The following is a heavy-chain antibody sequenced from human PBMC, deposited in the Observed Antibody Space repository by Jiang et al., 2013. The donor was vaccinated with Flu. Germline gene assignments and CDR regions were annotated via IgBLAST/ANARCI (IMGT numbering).Heavy chain of an antibody. V-gene: IGHV5-51*03. CDR2: IYPADSDT. CDR3: ARLSGQWLIRSQGFFDF. D-gene: IGHD6-19*01. Sequence: QLVESGAEVKKPGESLKISCKCSGYNFTTYWIVWVRQMPGKGLEWMGIIYPADSDTRYSLSFQGQVTISADKSINTAYLQWNGLKASDTAIYYCARLSGQWLIRSQGFFDFWGQGALVTVSS. CDR1: GYNFTTYW. J-gene: IGHJ4*02.